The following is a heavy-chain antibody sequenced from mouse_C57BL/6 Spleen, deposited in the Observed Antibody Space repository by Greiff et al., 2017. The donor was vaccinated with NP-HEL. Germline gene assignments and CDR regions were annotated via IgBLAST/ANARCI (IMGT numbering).Heavy chain of an antibody. CDR3: ARIYDGYYGWYFDV. J-gene: IGHJ1*03. CDR2: INPNNGGT. Sequence: VQLQQSGPELVKPGASVKIPCKASGYTFTDYNMDWVKQSHGKSLEWIGDINPNNGGTIYNQKFKGKATLTVDKSSSTAYMELRSLTSEDTAVYYGARIYDGYYGWYFDVWGTGTTVTVSS. V-gene: IGHV1-18*01. CDR1: GYTFTDYN. D-gene: IGHD2-3*01.